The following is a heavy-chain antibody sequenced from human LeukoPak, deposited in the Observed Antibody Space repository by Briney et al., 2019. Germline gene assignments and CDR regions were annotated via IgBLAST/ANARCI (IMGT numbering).Heavy chain of an antibody. CDR3: AARPPVATLAPFDY. D-gene: IGHD2-15*01. J-gene: IGHJ4*02. CDR1: GFTFSNYA. CDR2: ISGTGDST. V-gene: IGHV3-23*01. Sequence: GGSLRLSCAASGFTFSNYAMGWVRQAPGKGLEWVSSISGTGDSTFYADSVKGRFTISRDSSKNTLYLQMSSLRAEDTAVYYCAARPPVATLAPFDYWGQGTLVTVSS.